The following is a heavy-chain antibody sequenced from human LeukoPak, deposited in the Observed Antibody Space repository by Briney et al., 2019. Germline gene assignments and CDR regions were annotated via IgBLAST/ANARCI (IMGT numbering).Heavy chain of an antibody. Sequence: GGSLRLSCAASGFTFSNYWIHWVRQAPGKGLEWVAGIEDDGSEKYYVDSVKGRFTISRDNAKNSLYLQMNSLRAEDTAVYYCAKDRGGSYTLSLDYWGQGTLVTVSS. D-gene: IGHD1-26*01. CDR1: GFTFSNYW. CDR3: AKDRGGSYTLSLDY. CDR2: IEDDGSEK. J-gene: IGHJ4*02. V-gene: IGHV3-7*03.